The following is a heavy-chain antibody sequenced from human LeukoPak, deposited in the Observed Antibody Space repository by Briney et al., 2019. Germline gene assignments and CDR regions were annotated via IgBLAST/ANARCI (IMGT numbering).Heavy chain of an antibody. CDR3: ARGDRSGYYYGYGDY. CDR2: ISNDGSNK. Sequence: TGGSLRLSCAASGFTFSTYGMHWVRQAPGKGLEWAAIISNDGSNKYYANSVMGRFTISRDNAKNSLYLQMNSLRAEDTAVYYCARGDRSGYYYGYGDYWGQGTLVTVSS. J-gene: IGHJ4*02. V-gene: IGHV3-33*05. D-gene: IGHD3-22*01. CDR1: GFTFSTYG.